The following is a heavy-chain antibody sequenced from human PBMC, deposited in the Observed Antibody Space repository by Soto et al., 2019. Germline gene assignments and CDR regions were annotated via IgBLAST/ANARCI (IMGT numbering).Heavy chain of an antibody. CDR2: IGTSGKTI. CDR3: ARDPAIYSGKFDYGLDV. CDR1: GFTFSSYE. V-gene: IGHV3-48*03. Sequence: GGSLRLSCAVSGFTFSSYEMNWVRQAPGKGLEWVSYIGTSGKTICYADSVRGRFTISRDNAKNSLYLQMNSLRAEDTAVYFCARDPAIYSGKFDYGLDVWGRGTTVTVSS. D-gene: IGHD4-4*01. J-gene: IGHJ6*02.